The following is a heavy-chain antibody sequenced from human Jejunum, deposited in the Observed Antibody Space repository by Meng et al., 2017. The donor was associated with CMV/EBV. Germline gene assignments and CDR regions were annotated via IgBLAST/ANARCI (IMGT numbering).Heavy chain of an antibody. J-gene: IGHJ4*02. CDR2: ISYARTNL. CDR3: ARTQGHSDSPRAYFDS. V-gene: IGHV3-30*14. CDR1: FNTYA. D-gene: IGHD3-3*01. Sequence: FNTYAPRRVRQPPHKWLEFVACISYARTNLYHPDSVKGRFTISRDNSMNTVYLQMNSLSVADTSVYYCARTQGHSDSPRAYFDSWGQGTRVTVSS.